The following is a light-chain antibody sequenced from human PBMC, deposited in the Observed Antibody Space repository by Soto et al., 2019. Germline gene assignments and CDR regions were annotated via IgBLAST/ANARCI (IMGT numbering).Light chain of an antibody. Sequence: DIQMTQSPSSLSASVGDRVTITCQASQGISNYLNWYQLKPGKAPKLLIIDATSLQAGVPSRFFGSGSGTHFTLTIGSLQPEDIGTYYCQHYDNFPITFGQGTRLEIK. J-gene: IGKJ5*01. V-gene: IGKV1-33*01. CDR2: DAT. CDR3: QHYDNFPIT. CDR1: QGISNY.